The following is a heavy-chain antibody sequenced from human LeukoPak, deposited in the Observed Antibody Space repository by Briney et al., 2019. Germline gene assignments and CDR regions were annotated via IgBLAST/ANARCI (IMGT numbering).Heavy chain of an antibody. CDR1: GFTFSNYA. J-gene: IGHJ4*02. CDR3: ARMHREQKLFN. Sequence: GGSLRLSCVASGFTFSNYAMSWVRQAPEKGLEYIPSITSSSSDIFYADSVKGRFTISRDNAKNSLYLQMNSLRAEDTAVYYCARMHREQKLFNWGQGTLVTVSS. CDR2: ITSSSSDI. V-gene: IGHV3-21*01. D-gene: IGHD6-13*01.